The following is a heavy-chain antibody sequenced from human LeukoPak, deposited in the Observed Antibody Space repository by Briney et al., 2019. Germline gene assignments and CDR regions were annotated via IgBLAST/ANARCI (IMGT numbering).Heavy chain of an antibody. D-gene: IGHD1-20*01. CDR3: AKNGGFNFEYYFDY. J-gene: IGHJ4*02. V-gene: IGHV3-48*01. CDR1: GFTFSSFA. CDR2: ISSSSSTI. Sequence: GGSLRLSCAASGFTFSSFALSWVRQAPGKGLEWVSYISSSSSTIYYADSVKGRFTISRDNAKNSLYLQMNSLRAEDTAVYYCAKNGGFNFEYYFDYWGQGTLVTVSS.